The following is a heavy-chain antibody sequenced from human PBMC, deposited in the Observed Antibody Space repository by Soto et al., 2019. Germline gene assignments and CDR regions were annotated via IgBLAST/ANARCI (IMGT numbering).Heavy chain of an antibody. CDR3: AWAAAEKLH. CDR1: GDSISSSSYY. J-gene: IGHJ4*02. V-gene: IGHV4-39*01. CDR2: IYDSGRT. D-gene: IGHD6-13*01. Sequence: QLQLQESGPGLVKPSETLSLTCIVSGDSISSSSYYWGWIRQPPGKGLEWIGNIYDSGRTHYNPSLKSRVTVSVDAYKNQFYLNLISVPAADTAVYYCAWAAAEKLHWGQGTLVTVSS.